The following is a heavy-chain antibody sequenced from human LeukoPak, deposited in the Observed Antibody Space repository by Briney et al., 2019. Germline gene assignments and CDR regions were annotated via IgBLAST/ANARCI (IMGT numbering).Heavy chain of an antibody. CDR3: ARHGFYGSGSYRSTWFDP. CDR2: IYYGGST. V-gene: IGHV4-39*01. Sequence: SETLSLTCTVSGGSISTSSYYWGWIRQPPRNGLEHIGSIYYGGSTYYNPSLRSRVTISVDTSKNQFSLNLSSVTAADTAVYYCARHGFYGSGSYRSTWFDPWGQGTLVTVSS. D-gene: IGHD3-10*01. CDR1: GGSISTSSYY. J-gene: IGHJ5*02.